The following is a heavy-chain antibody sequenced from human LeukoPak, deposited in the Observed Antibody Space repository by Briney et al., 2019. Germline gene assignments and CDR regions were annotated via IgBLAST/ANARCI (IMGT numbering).Heavy chain of an antibody. V-gene: IGHV4-39*07. Sequence: ASETLSLTCTVSGGSISSSGYYWGWIRQPPGKGLEWIGEINHSGSTNYNPSLKSRVTISVDTSKNQFSLKLSSVTAADTAVYYCARGLLVAAFDIWGQGTMVTVSS. CDR3: ARGLLVAAFDI. CDR2: INHSGST. J-gene: IGHJ3*02. D-gene: IGHD2-15*01. CDR1: GGSISSSGYY.